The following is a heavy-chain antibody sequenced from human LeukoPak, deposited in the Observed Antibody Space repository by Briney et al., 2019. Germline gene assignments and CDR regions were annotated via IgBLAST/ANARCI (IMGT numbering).Heavy chain of an antibody. D-gene: IGHD3-3*01. CDR3: ARDSDLEWLNY. CDR2: IYSGGST. CDR1: GFTVSSNY. Sequence: GGSLRLSCAASGFTVSSNYMSRVRQAPGKGLEWVSVIYSGGSTYYADSVKGRFTISRDNSKNTLYLQMNSLRAEDTAVYYCARDSDLEWLNYWGQGTLVTVSS. V-gene: IGHV3-53*01. J-gene: IGHJ4*02.